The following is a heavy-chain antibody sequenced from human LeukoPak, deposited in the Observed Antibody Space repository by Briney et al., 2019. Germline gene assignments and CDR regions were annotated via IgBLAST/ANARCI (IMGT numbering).Heavy chain of an antibody. CDR3: ARDGYNSGYFDY. J-gene: IGHJ4*02. CDR2: IYYSRST. D-gene: IGHD5-24*01. Sequence: SQTLSLTYTVSGGSISSGDYYWNWIRQPPGKGLEWIGYIYYSRSTSYSPSLKSRLTISVDTSKNQFSLKLSSVTAADTAVYYCARDGYNSGYFDYWGQGTLVTVSS. CDR1: GGSISSGDYY. V-gene: IGHV4-30-4*01.